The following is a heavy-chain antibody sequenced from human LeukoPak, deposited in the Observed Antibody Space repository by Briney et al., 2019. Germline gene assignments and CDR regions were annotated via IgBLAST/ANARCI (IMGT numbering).Heavy chain of an antibody. D-gene: IGHD2-2*01. CDR1: GFTFSRYW. CDR3: ARDASRGFDS. J-gene: IGHJ4*02. V-gene: IGHV3-7*01. CDR2: IKDDGRQK. Sequence: GGSLRLSCAPSGFTFSRYWTTWVRQPPGKGLEWVASIKDDGRQKYYLDSVKGRFTVSRDNAKNSVYLQMDSLRAEDTALYYCARDASRGFDSWGQGTLVTVSS.